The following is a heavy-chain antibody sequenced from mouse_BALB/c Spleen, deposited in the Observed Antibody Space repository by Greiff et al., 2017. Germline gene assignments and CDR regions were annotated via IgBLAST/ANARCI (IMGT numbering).Heavy chain of an antibody. V-gene: IGHV14-3*02. Sequence: EVKLQESGAELVKPGASVKLSCTASGFNIKDTYMHWVKQRPEQGLEWIGRIDPANGNTKYDPKFQGKATITADTSSNTAYLQLSSLTSEDTAVYYCAPIYYDYDGSDYWGQGTTLTVSS. CDR2: IDPANGNT. CDR1: GFNIKDTY. J-gene: IGHJ2*01. CDR3: APIYYDYDGSDY. D-gene: IGHD2-4*01.